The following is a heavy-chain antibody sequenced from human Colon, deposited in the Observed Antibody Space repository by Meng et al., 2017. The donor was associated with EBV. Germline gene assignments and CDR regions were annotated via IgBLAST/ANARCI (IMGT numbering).Heavy chain of an antibody. CDR1: GGSFSGYV. V-gene: IGHV4-34*01. CDR3: ARVPTTGYKDH. J-gene: IGHJ4*02. Sequence: QVLLQKVGAGLLKPSETLSLTCTVNGGSFSGYVWSWVRQPPGKGMEWIGEVSHPGSANYNPSLKSRVTISVDASEKQFSLRLTSVTAADSAVYYCARVPTTGYKDHWGQGTLVTVSS. D-gene: IGHD3-9*01. CDR2: VSHPGSA.